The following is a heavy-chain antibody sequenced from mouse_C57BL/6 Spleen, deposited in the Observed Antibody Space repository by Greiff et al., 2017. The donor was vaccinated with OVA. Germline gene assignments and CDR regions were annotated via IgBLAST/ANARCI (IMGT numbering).Heavy chain of an antibody. CDR3: ARFDDYDVAY. V-gene: IGHV1-52*01. D-gene: IGHD2-4*01. Sequence: QQSCKASGYTFTSYWMHWVKQRPIQGLEWIGNIDPSDSETHYNQKFKDKATLTVDKSSSTAYMQLSSLTSEDSAVYYCARFDDYDVAYWGQGTLVTVSA. CDR1: GYTFTSYW. J-gene: IGHJ3*01. CDR2: IDPSDSET.